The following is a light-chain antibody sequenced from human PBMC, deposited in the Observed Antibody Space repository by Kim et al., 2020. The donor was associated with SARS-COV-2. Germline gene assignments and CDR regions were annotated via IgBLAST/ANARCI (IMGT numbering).Light chain of an antibody. V-gene: IGLV2-14*03. J-gene: IGLJ3*02. CDR3: SSYTSSSTVV. CDR2: DVS. Sequence: QAITSSCTGPSSDVGGYNYVSWYQQHPGKAPKLMIYDVSNRPSGVSNRFSGSKSGNTASLTISGLQAEDEADYYCSSYTSSSTVVFGGGTQLTVL. CDR1: SSDVGGYNY.